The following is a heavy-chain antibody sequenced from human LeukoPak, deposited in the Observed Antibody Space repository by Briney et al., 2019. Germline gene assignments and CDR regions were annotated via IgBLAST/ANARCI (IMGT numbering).Heavy chain of an antibody. CDR2: ISSSSSYI. V-gene: IGHV3-21*01. CDR3: ARDSGPHGTFDY. CDR1: GFTFSSYS. D-gene: IGHD6-19*01. J-gene: IGHJ4*02. Sequence: GGSLRLSCAASGFTFSSYSMNWVRQAPGKGREWVSSISSSSSYIYYADSVKGRFTISRDNAKNSLYLQMNSLRAEDTAVYYCARDSGPHGTFDYWGQGTLVTVSS.